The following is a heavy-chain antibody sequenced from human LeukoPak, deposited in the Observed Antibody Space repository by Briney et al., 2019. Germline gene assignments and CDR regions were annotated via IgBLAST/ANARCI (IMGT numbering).Heavy chain of an antibody. Sequence: GGSLRLSCAASGFTFSSYAMSWVRQAPGKGLEWVSAISGSGGSTYHADSVKGRFTISRDNSKNTLYLQMNSLRAEDTAVYYCAKDVRASGSPYFDYWGQGTLVTVSS. CDR1: GFTFSSYA. D-gene: IGHD3-22*01. CDR3: AKDVRASGSPYFDY. V-gene: IGHV3-23*01. CDR2: ISGSGGST. J-gene: IGHJ4*02.